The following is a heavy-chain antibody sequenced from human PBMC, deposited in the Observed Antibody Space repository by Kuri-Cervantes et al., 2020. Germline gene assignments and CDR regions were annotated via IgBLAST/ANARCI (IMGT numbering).Heavy chain of an antibody. CDR3: VRGRYMYEY. CDR1: GFTSRKYW. J-gene: IGHJ4*02. D-gene: IGHD1-14*01. Sequence: GGSLRLSCAASGFTSRKYWMTWIRQAPGKGLEWVSHISTSGKTISYANSVKGRFTISRDNAKNSLYLQMNSLRGEDTAVYYCVRGRYMYEYWGQGTLVTVSS. V-gene: IGHV3-11*04. CDR2: ISTSGKTI.